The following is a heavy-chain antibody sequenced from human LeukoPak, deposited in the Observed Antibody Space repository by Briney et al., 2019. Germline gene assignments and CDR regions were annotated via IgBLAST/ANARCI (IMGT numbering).Heavy chain of an antibody. V-gene: IGHV4-61*08. CDR3: AHNLGYSYGIGY. CDR2: IYYSGST. Sequence: NPSETLSLTCTVSGGSISSGDYYWSWIRQPPGKGLEWIGYIYYSGSTNYNPSLKSRVTISVDTSKNQFSLKLSSVTAADTAVYYCAHNLGYSYGIGYWGQGTLVTVSS. D-gene: IGHD5-18*01. J-gene: IGHJ4*02. CDR1: GGSISSGDYY.